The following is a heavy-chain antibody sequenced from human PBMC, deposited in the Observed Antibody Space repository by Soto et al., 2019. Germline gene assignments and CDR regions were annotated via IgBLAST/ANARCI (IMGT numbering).Heavy chain of an antibody. CDR2: INHSGST. CDR1: GGSFSGYY. J-gene: IGHJ3*02. D-gene: IGHD7-27*01. Sequence: SETLSLTCAVYGGSFSGYYWSWIRQPPGKGLEWIGEINHSGSTNYNPSLKSRVTISVDTSKNQSSLKLSSVTAADTAVYYCARAAADWGYDAFDIWGQATMATVSS. CDR3: ARAAADWGYDAFDI. V-gene: IGHV4-34*01.